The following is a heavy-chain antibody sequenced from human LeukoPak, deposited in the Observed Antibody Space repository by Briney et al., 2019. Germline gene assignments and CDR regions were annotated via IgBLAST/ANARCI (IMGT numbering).Heavy chain of an antibody. D-gene: IGHD6-19*01. CDR1: GGSISSYY. CDR3: ARLKAVAGTHFDY. J-gene: IGHJ4*02. V-gene: IGHV4-59*12. Sequence: SETLSLTCTVSGGSISSYYWSWIRQPPGKGLEWIGYIYYSGSTNYNPSLKSRVTISVDRSKNQFSLKLSSVTPEDTAVYHCARLKAVAGTHFDYWGQGTLVTVSS. CDR2: IYYSGST.